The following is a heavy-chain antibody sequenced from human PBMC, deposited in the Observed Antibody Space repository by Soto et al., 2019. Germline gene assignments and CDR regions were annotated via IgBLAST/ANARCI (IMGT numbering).Heavy chain of an antibody. CDR3: AKRDAFGIYLSEIAFLIDH. Sequence: EVQLVESGGGLVEPGGSLRLSCAASGFSFTNFAMTWVRQAPGKGLEWVSTVSGSGGQTYYADSVKGRFTISRDNSKNTLYLQMNSLRAEDTAMYYCAKRDAFGIYLSEIAFLIDHWGQGTLVTVSS. D-gene: IGHD3-3*01. CDR2: VSGSGGQT. J-gene: IGHJ4*02. CDR1: GFSFTNFA. V-gene: IGHV3-23*04.